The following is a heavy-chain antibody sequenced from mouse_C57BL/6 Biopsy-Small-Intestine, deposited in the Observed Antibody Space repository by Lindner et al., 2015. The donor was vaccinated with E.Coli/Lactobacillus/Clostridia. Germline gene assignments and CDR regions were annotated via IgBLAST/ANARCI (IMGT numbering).Heavy chain of an antibody. CDR3: ARSYYGKGYAMDY. Sequence: VQLQESGPELVKPGASVKISCKASGYSFTGYYMNWVKQSPEKSLEWIGEINPSTGGTTHNQKFKAKATLTVGKSSSTAYMQLKSLTSEDSAVYYCARSYYGKGYAMDYWGQGTSVTVSS. CDR1: GYSFTGYY. J-gene: IGHJ4*01. V-gene: IGHV1-42*01. D-gene: IGHD2-1*01. CDR2: INPSTGGT.